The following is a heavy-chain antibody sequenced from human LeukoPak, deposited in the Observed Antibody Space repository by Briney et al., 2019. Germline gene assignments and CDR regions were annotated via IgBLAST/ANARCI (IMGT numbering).Heavy chain of an antibody. V-gene: IGHV3-74*01. J-gene: IGHJ4*02. CDR3: AKDHYWSINY. CDR1: GFYFSSNW. CDR2: IKGDGIST. D-gene: IGHD3-3*01. Sequence: GGSLRLSCAASGFYFSSNWMHWVRHAPGQGLVWVSRIKGDGISTNYADSVKGRFTISRDIAKNTLYLQMNSLRAEDTGVYYCAKDHYWSINYWGRGTLVTVSS.